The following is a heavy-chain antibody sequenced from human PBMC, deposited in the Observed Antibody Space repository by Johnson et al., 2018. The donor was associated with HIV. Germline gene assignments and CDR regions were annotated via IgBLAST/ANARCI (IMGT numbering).Heavy chain of an antibody. CDR1: GFTFSSYT. D-gene: IGHD3-10*01. CDR3: ARGAFSIQRFGEACGPVFDI. Sequence: VQLVESGGGLVQPGRSLRLSCAASGFTFSSYTMHWVRQAPGKGLEYVAAVSGGGGDTYYVESVKGRFTISRDNSKNTLSLQMGSLRPEDMAVYFCARGAFSIQRFGEACGPVFDIWGQGTMVTVSS. J-gene: IGHJ3*02. CDR2: VSGGGGDT. V-gene: IGHV3-64*07.